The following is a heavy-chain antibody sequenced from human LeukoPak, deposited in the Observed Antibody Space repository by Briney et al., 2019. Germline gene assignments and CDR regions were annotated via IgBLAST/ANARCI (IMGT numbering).Heavy chain of an antibody. D-gene: IGHD2-2*01. CDR1: GYNFDRYG. J-gene: IGHJ4*02. Sequence: GASVKVSCKGSGYNFDRYGVNWVRQAPGQGLEWVGWISTYNGNTFYAQKFEGRVTMTTDTSTNTVYMDLRSLRSDDTAVYYCARDLEHCRNIICSNSAYWGQGALVTVSS. CDR2: ISTYNGNT. CDR3: ARDLEHCRNIICSNSAY. V-gene: IGHV1-18*04.